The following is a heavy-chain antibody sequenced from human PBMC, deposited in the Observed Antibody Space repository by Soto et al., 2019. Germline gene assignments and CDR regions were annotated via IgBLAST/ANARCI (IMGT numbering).Heavy chain of an antibody. CDR2: ISSSGSTI. J-gene: IGHJ6*03. D-gene: IGHD2-2*01. CDR3: ARGHRVPAMNYYYMDV. CDR1: GFTFSDYY. V-gene: IGHV3-11*01. Sequence: GGSLRLSCAASGFTFSDYYMSWIRQAPGKGLEWVSYISSSGSTIYYADSVKGRFTISRDNAKNSLYLQMNSLRAEDTAVYYCARGHRVPAMNYYYMDVWGKGTTVTVSS.